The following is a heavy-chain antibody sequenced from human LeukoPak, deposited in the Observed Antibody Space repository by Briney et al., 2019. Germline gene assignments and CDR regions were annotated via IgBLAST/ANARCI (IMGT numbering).Heavy chain of an antibody. J-gene: IGHJ5*02. Sequence: SETLSLTCTVSGGSISSYYWSWIRQPPGKGLEWIGYIYYSGSTNYNPSLKSRVTISVDTSKNQFSLKLSSVTDADTAVYYCARELPGFDPWGQGTLVTVSS. CDR2: IYYSGST. CDR3: ARELPGFDP. D-gene: IGHD2-15*01. V-gene: IGHV4-59*01. CDR1: GGSISSYY.